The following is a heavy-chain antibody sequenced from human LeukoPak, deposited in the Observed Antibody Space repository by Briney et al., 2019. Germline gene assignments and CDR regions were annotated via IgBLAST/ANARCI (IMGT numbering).Heavy chain of an antibody. CDR1: GFTVSSNY. Sequence: GGSLRLSCAASGFTVSSNYMSWVRQAPGKGLEWVSVIYSGGSTYYADSVKGRFTISRDNSKNTLYLQMNSLRAEDTAVYYCARDLLIAVAGTGDFDYWGQGTLVTVSS. D-gene: IGHD6-19*01. CDR3: ARDLLIAVAGTGDFDY. J-gene: IGHJ4*02. CDR2: IYSGGST. V-gene: IGHV3-66*02.